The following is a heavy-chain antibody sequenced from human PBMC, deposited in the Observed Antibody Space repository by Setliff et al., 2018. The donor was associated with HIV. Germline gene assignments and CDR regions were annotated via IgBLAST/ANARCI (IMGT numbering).Heavy chain of an antibody. V-gene: IGHV2-5*02. Sequence: SGPTLVNPTETLTLTCAFSGFSLATDGVSLGWIRQPPGASPEWLALIYWDGATRYTPSLTGRLTVTKATSNNPVVLMMSNMVPADTATYFCAHVNSFRSVYFDSWGEGMRVTVSS. CDR2: IYWDGAT. CDR1: GFSLATDGVS. CDR3: AHVNSFRSVYFDS. D-gene: IGHD3-10*01. J-gene: IGHJ4*01.